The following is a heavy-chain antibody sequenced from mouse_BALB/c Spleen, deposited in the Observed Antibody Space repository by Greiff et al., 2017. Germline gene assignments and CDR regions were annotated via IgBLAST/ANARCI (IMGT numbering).Heavy chain of an antibody. CDR2: INPSSGYT. Sequence: QVQLKQSGAELARPGASVTMSCKASGYTFTSYTMHWVKQRPGQGLVWIGYINPSSGYTNYNQKFKDKATLTADKSSSTAYMQLSSLTSEDSAVYYCASELTGAFAYWGQGTLVTVSA. CDR1: GYTFTSYT. V-gene: IGHV1-4*01. CDR3: ASELTGAFAY. D-gene: IGHD4-1*01. J-gene: IGHJ3*01.